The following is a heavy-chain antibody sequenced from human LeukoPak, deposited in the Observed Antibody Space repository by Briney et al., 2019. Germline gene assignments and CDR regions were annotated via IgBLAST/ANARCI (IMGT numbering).Heavy chain of an antibody. CDR1: GYTFTSYG. J-gene: IGHJ4*02. CDR2: INPNSGGT. D-gene: IGHD1-26*01. Sequence: ASVKVSCKASGYTFTSYGISWVRQAPGQGLEWMGWINPNSGGTNYAQKFQGRATMTRDTSISTAYMELSRLRSDDTAVYYCARASDYFDYWGQGTLVTVSS. V-gene: IGHV1-2*02. CDR3: ARASDYFDY.